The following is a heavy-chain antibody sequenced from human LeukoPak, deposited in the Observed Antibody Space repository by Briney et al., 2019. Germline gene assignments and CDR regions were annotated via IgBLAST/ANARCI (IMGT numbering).Heavy chain of an antibody. V-gene: IGHV3-74*01. CDR2: INNDGGTT. CDR1: GFTFSSYW. D-gene: IGHD3-10*01. CDR3: AGSNWFDP. J-gene: IGHJ5*02. Sequence: GGSLRLSCAASGFTFSSYWMHWVRQAPGKGLVWVSRINNDGGTTTYADSVKGRFTISRDNAKNTVYLQMNSLRAEDTAVYYCAGSNWFDPWGQGTLVTVSS.